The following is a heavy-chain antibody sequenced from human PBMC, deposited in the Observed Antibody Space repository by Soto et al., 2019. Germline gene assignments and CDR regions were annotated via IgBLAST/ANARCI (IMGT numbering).Heavy chain of an antibody. Sequence: GGSLRLSCAASGFTFSSYGMHWVRQAPGKGLEWVAVIWYDGSNKYYADSVKGRFTISRDNSKNTLYLQMNSLRAEDTAVYYCARGEDPFYGDSPFDYWGQGTLVTVSS. D-gene: IGHD4-17*01. J-gene: IGHJ4*02. V-gene: IGHV3-33*01. CDR1: GFTFSSYG. CDR3: ARGEDPFYGDSPFDY. CDR2: IWYDGSNK.